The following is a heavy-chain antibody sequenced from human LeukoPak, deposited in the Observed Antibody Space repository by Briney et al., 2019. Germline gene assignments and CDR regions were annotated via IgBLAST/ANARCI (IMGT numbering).Heavy chain of an antibody. J-gene: IGHJ4*02. D-gene: IGHD1-20*01. V-gene: IGHV4-59*01. CDR1: GCSISSYY. CDR3: ARFNWKDSHSPKGLDY. CDR2: IYYSGST. Sequence: KPSETLSLTCTVFGCSISSYYWRWIRQPPGKGLEWVGYIYYSGSTNYNPSLKSRVTISVDTSKNQFSLKLTSVTAADTAVYYCARFNWKDSHSPKGLDYWGQGTLVTVSS.